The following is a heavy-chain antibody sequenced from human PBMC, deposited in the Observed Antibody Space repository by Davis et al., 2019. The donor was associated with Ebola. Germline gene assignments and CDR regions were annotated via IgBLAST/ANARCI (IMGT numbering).Heavy chain of an antibody. CDR1: GFTFSSYA. Sequence: PGGSLRLSCAASGFTFSSYAMSWVRQAPGKGLEWVSAISGSGGSTYYADSVKGRFTISRDNAKNSPYLQMNSLRAEDTAVYYCASPLTPTQNHKRPMHCGGDCYSSWAFDIWGQGTMVTVSS. D-gene: IGHD2-21*01. CDR2: ISGSGGST. V-gene: IGHV3-23*01. CDR3: ASPLTPTQNHKRPMHCGGDCYSSWAFDI. J-gene: IGHJ3*02.